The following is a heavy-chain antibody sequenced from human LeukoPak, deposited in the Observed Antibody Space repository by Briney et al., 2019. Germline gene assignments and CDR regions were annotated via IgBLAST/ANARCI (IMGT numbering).Heavy chain of an antibody. Sequence: GGSLRLSCAASGFTFSSYGMHWVRQAPGKGLEWVAVIWYDGSNKYYADSVKGRFTISRDNSKNTLYLQMNSLRAEDTAVYYCASTYDFWSDLEYWGQGTLVTVSS. CDR1: GFTFSSYG. CDR2: IWYDGSNK. D-gene: IGHD3-3*01. V-gene: IGHV3-33*01. J-gene: IGHJ4*02. CDR3: ASTYDFWSDLEY.